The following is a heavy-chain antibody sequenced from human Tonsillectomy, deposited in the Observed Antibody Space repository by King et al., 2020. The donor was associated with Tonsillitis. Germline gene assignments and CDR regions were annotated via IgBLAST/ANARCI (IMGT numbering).Heavy chain of an antibody. CDR2: ISGSGGST. CDR3: AKGRRAIVVVIRGYLDS. D-gene: IGHD3-22*01. J-gene: IGHJ4*02. CDR1: GFTFSSYA. V-gene: IGHV3-23*04. Sequence: VQLVESGGGLVQPGGSLRLSCAASGFTFSSYAMSWVRQAPGKGLEWVSAISGSGGSTYYADSVKGRFTISRDNSKNTLYLQMNSLRAEDTAGYYCAKGRRAIVVVIRGYLDSWGKGTLVTVSS.